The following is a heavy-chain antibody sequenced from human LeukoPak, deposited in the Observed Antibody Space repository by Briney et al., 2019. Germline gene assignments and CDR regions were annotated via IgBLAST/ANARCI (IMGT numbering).Heavy chain of an antibody. J-gene: IGHJ5*02. CDR3: AKDGRITIFGVVRRGNNWFDP. V-gene: IGHV3-7*03. D-gene: IGHD3-3*01. Sequence: PGGSLRLSCAASGFTFSSYWMSWVRQAPGKGLEWVANIKQDGSEKYYVDSVKGRFTISRDNAKNSLYLQMNSLRAEDTAVYYCAKDGRITIFGVVRRGNNWFDPWGQGTLVTVSS. CDR2: IKQDGSEK. CDR1: GFTFSSYW.